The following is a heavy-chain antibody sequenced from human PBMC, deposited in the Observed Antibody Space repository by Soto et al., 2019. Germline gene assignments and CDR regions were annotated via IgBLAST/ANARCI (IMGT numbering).Heavy chain of an antibody. Sequence: PSETLSLPCSVYAGAFSGYYWSWIRPPPGKGLEWLGEINHSRSTNYNPSLKIRGTISVDKSKNQGSLKLGALTDADTAECYWGRIGTYCSRIHCHPDPFNNWGEGTLVSVSS. J-gene: IGHJ4*01. CDR3: GRIGTYCSRIHCHPDPFNN. D-gene: IGHD2-15*01. CDR2: INHSRST. CDR1: AGAFSGYY. V-gene: IGHV4-34*01.